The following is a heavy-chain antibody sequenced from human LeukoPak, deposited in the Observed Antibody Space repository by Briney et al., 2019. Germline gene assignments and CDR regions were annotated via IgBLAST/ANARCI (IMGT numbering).Heavy chain of an antibody. V-gene: IGHV3-11*01. D-gene: IGHD6-13*01. CDR3: ATVGSSWSRPLDH. CDR2: ISSAAGSI. Sequence: GGSLRLSCIASGFTFSDYYMTWIRQAPGKGLQWVSYISSAAGSIYYADPTEGRFTISRDNAKNSLYLQMTNLGVEDTAVYYCATVGSSWSRPLDHWGQGTLVIVSS. CDR1: GFTFSDYY. J-gene: IGHJ4*02.